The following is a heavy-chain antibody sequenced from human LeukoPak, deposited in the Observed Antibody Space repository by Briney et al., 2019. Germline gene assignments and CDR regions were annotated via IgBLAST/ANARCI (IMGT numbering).Heavy chain of an antibody. Sequence: SETLSLTCTVSGGSISNYYWSWIRQPPGKGLEWRGYIYSSGSTYYNPSLKSRVTMSVDTSQNQFSLKLNSVTAADTAVYYYARREALGYWYFDLWGRGTRVTVSS. CDR3: ARREALGYWYFDL. CDR2: IYSSGST. CDR1: GGSISNYY. V-gene: IGHV4-59*08. D-gene: IGHD7-27*01. J-gene: IGHJ2*01.